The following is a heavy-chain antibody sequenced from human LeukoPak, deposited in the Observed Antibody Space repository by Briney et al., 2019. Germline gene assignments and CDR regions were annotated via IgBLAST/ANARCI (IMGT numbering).Heavy chain of an antibody. D-gene: IGHD6-19*01. CDR1: GFTVSSNY. Sequence: GGSLRLSCAASGFTVSSNYMSWVRQAPGKGLEWVSVIYSGGSTYYADSVKGRFTISRDNSKNTLYLQMNSLRAADTAVYYCARDAAEYSSGSLDYWGQGTLVTVSS. J-gene: IGHJ4*02. CDR3: ARDAAEYSSGSLDY. V-gene: IGHV3-53*01. CDR2: IYSGGST.